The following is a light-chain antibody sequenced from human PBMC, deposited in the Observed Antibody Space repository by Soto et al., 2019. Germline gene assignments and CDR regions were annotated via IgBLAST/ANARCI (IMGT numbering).Light chain of an antibody. CDR3: SSYTSSSTVV. CDR1: SSDVGGYNY. CDR2: DVG. V-gene: IGLV2-14*03. Sequence: QSALTQPASVSGSPGQSITISCTGSSSDVGGYNYVSWYQHHPGKAPKLMIYDVGNRPSGVSNRFSGSNSGNTASLTISGLQAEDEADYYCSSYTSSSTVVFGGGTKLTVL. J-gene: IGLJ2*01.